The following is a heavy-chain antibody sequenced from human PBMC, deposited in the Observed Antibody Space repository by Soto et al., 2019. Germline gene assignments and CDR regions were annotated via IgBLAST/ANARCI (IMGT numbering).Heavy chain of an antibody. CDR1: GYTFTGYH. J-gene: IGHJ5*02. CDR3: ARAVSPYYDNPAGTWSDP. Sequence: ASVKVSCKASGYTFTGYHLHWVRQAPGQGXEWMGSFKPFNGVTNLAQNFQGRVTLTRDTSNNTAYMELSRLRSDDTAVYFCARAVSPYYDNPAGTWSDPWGQGTLVTVSS. D-gene: IGHD3-9*01. V-gene: IGHV1-2*02. CDR2: FKPFNGVT.